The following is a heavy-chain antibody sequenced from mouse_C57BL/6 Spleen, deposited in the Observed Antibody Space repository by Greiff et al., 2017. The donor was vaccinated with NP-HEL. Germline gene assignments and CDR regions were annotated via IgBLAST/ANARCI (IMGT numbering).Heavy chain of an antibody. D-gene: IGHD1-1*01. J-gene: IGHJ4*01. Sequence: VKLQQSGAELVRPGTSVKVSCKASGYAFTNYLIEWVKQRPGQGLEWIGVINPGSGGTNYNEKFKGKATLTADKSSSTAYMQLSSLTSEDSAVYFCASRKPTPVVEYDYAMDYWGQGTSVTVSS. V-gene: IGHV1-54*01. CDR3: ASRKPTPVVEYDYAMDY. CDR1: GYAFTNYL. CDR2: INPGSGGT.